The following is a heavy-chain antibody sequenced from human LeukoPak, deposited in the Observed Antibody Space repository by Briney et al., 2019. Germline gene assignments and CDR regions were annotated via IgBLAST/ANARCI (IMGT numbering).Heavy chain of an antibody. V-gene: IGHV4-30-2*01. CDR2: IYHSGST. Sequence: SQTLSLTCTVSGGSISSGGYYWSWIRQPPGKGLEWIGYIYHSGSTYYNPSLKSRVTISVDTSKNQFSLKLSSVTAADTAVCYCARVRSSIAGDFDYWGQGTLVTVSS. CDR3: ARVRSSIAGDFDY. CDR1: GGSISSGGYY. J-gene: IGHJ4*02. D-gene: IGHD6-6*01.